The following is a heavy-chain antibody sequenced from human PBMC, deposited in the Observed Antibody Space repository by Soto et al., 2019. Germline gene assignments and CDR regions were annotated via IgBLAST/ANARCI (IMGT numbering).Heavy chain of an antibody. CDR3: ARSTIFGVVTYDP. D-gene: IGHD3-3*01. CDR1: GGSISSYC. Sequence: SETLSLTCTVSGGSISSYCWSWIRQPPGKGLEWIGYIYYSGSTNYNPSLKSRVTISVDTSKNQFSLKLSSVTAADTAVYYCARSTIFGVVTYDPWGQGTLVTVSS. J-gene: IGHJ5*02. V-gene: IGHV4-59*08. CDR2: IYYSGST.